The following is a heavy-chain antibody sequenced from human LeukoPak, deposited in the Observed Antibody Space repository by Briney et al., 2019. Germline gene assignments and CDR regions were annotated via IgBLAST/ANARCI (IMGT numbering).Heavy chain of an antibody. J-gene: IGHJ4*02. CDR1: GFTFSSYG. CDR3: AKGGSYYDY. CDR2: ISYDGSNK. Sequence: GRSLRLSCAASGFTFSSYGMHWVRQAPGKGLEWVAVISYDGSNKYYTDSVKGRFTISRDNSKNTLYLQMNSLRAEDTAVYYCAKGGSYYDYWGQGTLVTVSS. D-gene: IGHD3-16*01. V-gene: IGHV3-30*18.